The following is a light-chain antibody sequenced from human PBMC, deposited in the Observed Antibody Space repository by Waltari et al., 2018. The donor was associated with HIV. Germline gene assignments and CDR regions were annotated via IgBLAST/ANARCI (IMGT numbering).Light chain of an antibody. CDR1: SSDVGGYNY. CDR3: SSYTTSSTWV. V-gene: IGLV2-14*01. CDR2: DVS. J-gene: IGLJ3*02. Sequence: QSALTQPASVSGSPGQSITISCTGTSSDVGGYNYVSWHQQHPGKAPKLMIYDVSNRPSGVSYRFSGSKAGNTASLTISGLQAEDEADYYCSSYTTSSTWVFGGGTKLTVL.